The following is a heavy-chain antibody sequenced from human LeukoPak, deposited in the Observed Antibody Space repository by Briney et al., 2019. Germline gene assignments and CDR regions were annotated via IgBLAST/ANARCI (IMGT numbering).Heavy chain of an antibody. CDR2: ISSSSSTI. Sequence: GGSLRLSCAASGFTFSSYSMNWVRQAPGKGLEWVSYISSSSSTIYYADSVKGRFTISRDNAKNSLYLQMNSLRAEDTAVYYCARGDSGSYYVADAFDIWGQGTMVTVSS. J-gene: IGHJ3*02. CDR1: GFTFSSYS. D-gene: IGHD1-26*01. CDR3: ARGDSGSYYVADAFDI. V-gene: IGHV3-48*04.